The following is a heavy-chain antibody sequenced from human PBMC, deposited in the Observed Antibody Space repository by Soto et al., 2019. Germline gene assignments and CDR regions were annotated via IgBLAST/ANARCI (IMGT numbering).Heavy chain of an antibody. CDR3: AREIVTAGGNNYFDP. CDR2: VYHTGDT. J-gene: IGHJ5*02. Sequence: SETLSLTCGVSGGTVASSHWWSWVRQSPSRGLEWIGNVYHTGDTNFNPSLQSRVTFSADKSNNQFSLRLTSLTAADTAVYFCAREIVTAGGNNYFDPWGPGTLVTVS. D-gene: IGHD2-21*02. CDR1: GGTVASSHW. V-gene: IGHV4-4*02.